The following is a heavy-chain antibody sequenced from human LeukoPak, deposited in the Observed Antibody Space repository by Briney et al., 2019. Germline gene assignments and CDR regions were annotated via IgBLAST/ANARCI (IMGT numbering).Heavy chain of an antibody. J-gene: IGHJ5*02. CDR1: GFIFNNYG. V-gene: IGHV3-23*01. CDR2: ISNDGGGT. Sequence: GGSLRLSCAASGFIFNNYGLIWVRQAPGKGLEWVSAISNDGGGTNYADFVKGRFTISGDNYKNTLFLQMNSLRAEDTALYYCAKGSSGYFVDLWGQGTLVTVSS. D-gene: IGHD3-22*01. CDR3: AKGSSGYFVDL.